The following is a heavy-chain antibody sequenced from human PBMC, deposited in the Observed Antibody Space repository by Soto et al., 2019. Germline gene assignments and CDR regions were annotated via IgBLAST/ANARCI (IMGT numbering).Heavy chain of an antibody. CDR2: INHSGST. Sequence: SETLSLTCAVYGGSFSGYYWSWIRQPPGKGLEWIGEINHSGSTNYNPSLKSRVTISVDTSKNQFSLKLSSVTAADTAVYYCARGPSLWNRPQVRFDPWGQGALVTVSS. CDR3: ARGPSLWNRPQVRFDP. V-gene: IGHV4-34*01. J-gene: IGHJ5*02. CDR1: GGSFSGYY. D-gene: IGHD1-1*01.